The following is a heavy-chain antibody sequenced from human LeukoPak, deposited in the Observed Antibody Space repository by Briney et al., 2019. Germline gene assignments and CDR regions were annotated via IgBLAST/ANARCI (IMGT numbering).Heavy chain of an antibody. D-gene: IGHD3-10*01. Sequence: NPGGSLRLSCAASGFTFSSYSMNWVRQAPGKGLEWVSSISSSSSYIYYADSVKGRFTISRDNAKNSLSLQVNSLRAEDTAVYYCARITMVRGVPRGYGLDVWGQGTTVTVSS. J-gene: IGHJ6*02. CDR2: ISSSSSYI. V-gene: IGHV3-21*01. CDR3: ARITMVRGVPRGYGLDV. CDR1: GFTFSSYS.